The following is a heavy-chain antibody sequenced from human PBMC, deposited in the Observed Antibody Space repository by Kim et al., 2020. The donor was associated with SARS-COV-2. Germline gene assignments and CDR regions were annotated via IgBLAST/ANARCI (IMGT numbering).Heavy chain of an antibody. CDR1: GYTFTSYG. J-gene: IGHJ4*02. V-gene: IGHV1-18*01. Sequence: ASVKVSCKASGYTFTSYGISWVRQAPGQGLEWMGWISAYNGNTNYAQKLQGRVTMTTDTSTSTAYMELRSLRSDDTAVYYCARGGRRWLQSAFLDYWGQGTLVTVSS. CDR2: ISAYNGNT. CDR3: ARGGRRWLQSAFLDY. D-gene: IGHD3-16*01.